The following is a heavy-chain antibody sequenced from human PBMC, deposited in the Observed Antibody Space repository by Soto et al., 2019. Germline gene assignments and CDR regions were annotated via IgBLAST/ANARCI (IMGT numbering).Heavy chain of an antibody. CDR2: IRSKANSYAT. V-gene: IGHV3-73*01. D-gene: IGHD6-13*01. CDR3: TKRGDSSSWYLNYYYCMDV. J-gene: IGHJ6*02. CDR1: GFTFSGSA. Sequence: GGSLRLSCAASGFTFSGSAMHWVRQASGKGLEWVGRIRSKANSYATAYAASVKGRFTISRDDSKNTAYLQMNSLKTEDTAVYYCTKRGDSSSWYLNYYYCMDVWGQGTTVTVSS.